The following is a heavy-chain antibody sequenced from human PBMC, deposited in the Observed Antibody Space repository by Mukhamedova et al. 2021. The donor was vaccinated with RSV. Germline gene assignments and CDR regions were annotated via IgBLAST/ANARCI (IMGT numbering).Heavy chain of an antibody. CDR2: ISGSGGRT. V-gene: IGHV3-23*01. Sequence: SSISGSGGRTYYPDSVKGRFTISRDNSKNTLHLQMNSLRAEDTAVYYCARDRIYSDYWYRGFDPWGQG. D-gene: IGHD1-26*01. J-gene: IGHJ5*02. CDR3: ARDRIYSDYWYRGFDP.